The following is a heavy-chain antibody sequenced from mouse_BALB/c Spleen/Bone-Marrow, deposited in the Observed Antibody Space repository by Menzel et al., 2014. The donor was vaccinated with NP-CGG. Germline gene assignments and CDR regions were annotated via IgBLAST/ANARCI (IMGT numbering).Heavy chain of an antibody. J-gene: IGHJ4*01. CDR2: ISYSGNT. CDR1: GDSITSGY. V-gene: IGHV3-8*02. D-gene: IGHD1-1*01. Sequence: VQLQQPGPSLVKPSQTLSLTCSVTGDSITSGYWNWIRKFPGNKLEYMGYISYSGNTYYNPSLKSRISITRDTSKNQYYLQLNSVTTGDTATYYCARGGGSSYNYAMDYWGQGTSVTVSS. CDR3: ARGGGSSYNYAMDY.